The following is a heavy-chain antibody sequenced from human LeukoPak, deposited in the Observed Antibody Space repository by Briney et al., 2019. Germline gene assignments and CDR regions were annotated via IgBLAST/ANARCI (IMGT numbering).Heavy chain of an antibody. V-gene: IGHV3-23*01. CDR3: AKVPFDSSGYFYFHY. CDR1: GFTFSNYA. D-gene: IGHD3-22*01. Sequence: GGSQRLSCAASGFTFSNYAMTWVRQAPGKGLEWVSGISGSAGSTYYADSVKGRFTISRDNSKNTLHLQMNSLRAEDTALYYCAKVPFDSSGYFYFHYWGQRTLVTVSS. J-gene: IGHJ4*02. CDR2: ISGSAGST.